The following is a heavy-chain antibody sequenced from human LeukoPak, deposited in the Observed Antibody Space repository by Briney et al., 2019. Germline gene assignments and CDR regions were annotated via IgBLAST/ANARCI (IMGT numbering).Heavy chain of an antibody. J-gene: IGHJ4*02. V-gene: IGHV3-23*01. Sequence: PGGSLRLSCAASGXTFSGYAVSWVRQAPGKGLEWVSAISGSGGTTYYADSVKGRFTISRDNSKNTLFLQMNSLRAEDTAVYYCANYPYYYGSGIPDYWGQGTLVTVSS. CDR1: GXTFSGYA. CDR2: ISGSGGTT. CDR3: ANYPYYYGSGIPDY. D-gene: IGHD3-10*01.